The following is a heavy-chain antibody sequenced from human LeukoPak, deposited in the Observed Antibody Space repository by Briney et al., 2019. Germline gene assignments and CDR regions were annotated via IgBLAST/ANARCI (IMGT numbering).Heavy chain of an antibody. D-gene: IGHD1-14*01. J-gene: IGHJ5*02. CDR1: EYIFTNCW. Sequence: GESLKISCKGSEYIFTNCWIGWVRQEPGKGLEWMGLLYPENSYARYSPSLQGQVIMSVDKSISTAYLQWSNLKASDTAMYYCARQNREDATGRKFDPWGQGTLVIVSS. CDR3: ARQNREDATGRKFDP. V-gene: IGHV5-51*01. CDR2: LYPENSYA.